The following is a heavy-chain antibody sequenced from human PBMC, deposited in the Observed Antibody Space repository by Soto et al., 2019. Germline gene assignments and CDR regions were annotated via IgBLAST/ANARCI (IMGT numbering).Heavy chain of an antibody. D-gene: IGHD4-17*01. Sequence: SETLSLTCTVSGGSISSYYWSWIRQPPGKGLEWIGYIYYSGSTNYNPSLKSRVTISVDTSKNQFSLKPSSVTAADTAVYYCASNHDYGDYFDYWGQGTLVTVSS. CDR1: GGSISSYY. CDR3: ASNHDYGDYFDY. V-gene: IGHV4-59*01. CDR2: IYYSGST. J-gene: IGHJ4*02.